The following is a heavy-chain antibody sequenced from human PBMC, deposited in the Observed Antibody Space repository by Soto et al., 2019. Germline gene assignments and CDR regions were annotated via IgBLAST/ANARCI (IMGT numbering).Heavy chain of an antibody. CDR3: ARGASGGADY. V-gene: IGHV3-30-3*01. Sequence: GGSLRLSCAASGFTFSAFAMHWVRQAPGKGLGWVAVLAYDGTNRYYADSVKGRFTISRDNSKNTLYLHMGGLRGDETAVYYCARGASGGADYWGQGTPVTVSS. D-gene: IGHD3-10*01. J-gene: IGHJ4*02. CDR2: LAYDGTNR. CDR1: GFTFSAFA.